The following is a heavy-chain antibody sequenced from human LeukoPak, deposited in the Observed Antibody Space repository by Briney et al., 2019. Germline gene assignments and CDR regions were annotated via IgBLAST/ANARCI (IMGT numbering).Heavy chain of an antibody. D-gene: IGHD5-18*01. J-gene: IGHJ3*02. CDR2: IYTSGST. CDR3: AREAFEDTAMVWAFDI. CDR1: GGSISSGSYY. Sequence: SQTLSLTCTVSGGSISSGSYYWSWIRQPAGKGLEWIGRIYTSGSTNYNPSLKSRVTISVDTSKNQFSLKLSSVTAADTAVYYCAREAFEDTAMVWAFDIWGQGTMVTVSS. V-gene: IGHV4-61*02.